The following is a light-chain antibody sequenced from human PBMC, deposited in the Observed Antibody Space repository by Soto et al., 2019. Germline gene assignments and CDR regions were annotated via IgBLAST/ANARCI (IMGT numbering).Light chain of an antibody. CDR3: QQYNNWGLS. Sequence: IVMTQSPATLSVSPGEGATLSCRASENVGTNLAWYQQKPGQAPRLLIYGSSTRATGIPATFSGSGSGTEFTLTSSRLQSEESAIYYCQQYNNWGLSFGGGTKVEIK. V-gene: IGKV3D-15*01. J-gene: IGKJ4*01. CDR2: GSS. CDR1: ENVGTN.